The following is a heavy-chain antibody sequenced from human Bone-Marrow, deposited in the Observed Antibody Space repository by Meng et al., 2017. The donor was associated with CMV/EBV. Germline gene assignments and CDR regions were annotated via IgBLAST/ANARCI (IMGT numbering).Heavy chain of an antibody. J-gene: IGHJ4*02. D-gene: IGHD2-2*01. V-gene: IGHV1-2*02. CDR3: ARAHCSSTSCLIDY. CDR1: GGTFSSYA. Sequence: QVQLVQSGAGVKKPGSSVKVSCKASGGTFSSYAISWVRQAPGQGLEWMGWISAYNGNTNYAQKFQGRVTMTRDTSISTAYMKLSRLRSDDTAVYYCARAHCSSTSCLIDYWGQGTLVTVSS. CDR2: ISAYNGNT.